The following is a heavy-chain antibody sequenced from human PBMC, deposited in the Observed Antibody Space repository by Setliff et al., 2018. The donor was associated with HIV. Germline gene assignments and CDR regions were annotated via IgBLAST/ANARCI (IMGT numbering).Heavy chain of an antibody. CDR3: TLGYCSVGSCYSVDFDY. J-gene: IGHJ4*02. D-gene: IGHD2-15*01. Sequence: ASVKVSCKASGGTFSSFAINWVRQAPGQGLEWMGGIIPIFGTTNHAPRFHGRVTITADESTNTAYMELNSLRSEDTAFYYCTLGYCSVGSCYSVDFDYWGQGTLVTVSS. CDR1: GGTFSSFA. V-gene: IGHV1-69*13. CDR2: IIPIFGTT.